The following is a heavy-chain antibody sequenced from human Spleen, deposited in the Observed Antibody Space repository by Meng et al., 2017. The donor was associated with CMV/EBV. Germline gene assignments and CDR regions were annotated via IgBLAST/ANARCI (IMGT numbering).Heavy chain of an antibody. Sequence: VSGGSVGGSNCCWVGVRQPPRKGLGWIGNVYYGGNAYYHPSLKSRVTISVDTSKKQFSLKLRSMTAADTAVYYCARIIAARGGNFDYWGQGTLVTVSS. CDR3: ARIIAARGGNFDY. J-gene: IGHJ4*02. V-gene: IGHV4-39*07. D-gene: IGHD6-6*01. CDR1: GGSVGGSNCC. CDR2: VYYGGNA.